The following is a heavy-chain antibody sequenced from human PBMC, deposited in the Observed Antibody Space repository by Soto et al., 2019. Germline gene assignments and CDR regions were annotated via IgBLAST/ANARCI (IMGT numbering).Heavy chain of an antibody. CDR2: VSAGGGAA. CDR3: ARAEGGAFDH. J-gene: IGHJ4*02. V-gene: IGHV3-23*01. CDR1: GFAFSTYV. D-gene: IGHD3-16*01. Sequence: EVQLLESGGGLVQPGGSLRLSCTASGFAFSTYVMSWVRQAPGKGLEWVSSVSAGGGAAWHTDSVRGRFTVTKDKSKNTLFLQLSSLRAEDTDGYYCARAEGGAFDHWGQGTQVTVST.